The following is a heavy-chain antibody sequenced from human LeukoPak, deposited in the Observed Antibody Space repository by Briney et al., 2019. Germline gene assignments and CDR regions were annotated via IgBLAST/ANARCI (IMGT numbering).Heavy chain of an antibody. D-gene: IGHD3-22*01. Sequence: PGGSLRLSCVASGFTFSSYSMRWVRQAPGKALEWGAVISYDGGNRYYAASMKGRLTISRDDSKNTLFLQVNGLRTEDTAVYYCARGCFYSDTSGYCYAFDIWGQGTMVTVSS. CDR3: ARGCFYSDTSGYCYAFDI. V-gene: IGHV3-30*04. J-gene: IGHJ3*02. CDR1: GFTFSSYS. CDR2: ISYDGGNR.